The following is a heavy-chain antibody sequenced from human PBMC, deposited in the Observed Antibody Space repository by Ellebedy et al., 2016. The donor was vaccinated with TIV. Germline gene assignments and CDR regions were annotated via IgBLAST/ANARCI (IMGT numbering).Heavy chain of an antibody. CDR3: ARQHDPKYNNYMDV. J-gene: IGHJ6*03. Sequence: MPSETLSLTCTVSSGSVSSFYWNWIRQPPGKGLEWIADMYYSGTTNYNPSLKSRVTISVDTAKNQFSLKLKSVTAADTAVYYCARQHDPKYNNYMDVWGKGTTVTVSS. CDR2: MYYSGTT. CDR1: SGSVSSFY. V-gene: IGHV4-59*02.